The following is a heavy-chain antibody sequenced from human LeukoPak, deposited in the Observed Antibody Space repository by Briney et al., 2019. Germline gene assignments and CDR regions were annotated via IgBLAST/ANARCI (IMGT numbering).Heavy chain of an antibody. CDR2: IYPGDSDT. J-gene: IGHJ5*02. CDR1: GYSFTSYW. Sequence: PGESLKISCKGSGYSFTSYWIGWVRQMPGKGLEWMGIIYPGDSDTRYSPSFQGQVTISADKSISTAYLQWSSLKASDTAMYYCARLRGYSNYYQDNWFDPWGQGTLVTVSS. D-gene: IGHD4-11*01. V-gene: IGHV5-51*01. CDR3: ARLRGYSNYYQDNWFDP.